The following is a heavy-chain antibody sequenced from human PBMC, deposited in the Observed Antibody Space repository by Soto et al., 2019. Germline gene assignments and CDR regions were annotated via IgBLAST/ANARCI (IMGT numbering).Heavy chain of an antibody. D-gene: IGHD4-17*01. Sequence: QVQLQESGPGLVKPSETLSLTCTVSGGYISSYYWSWIRQPPGKGLEWIGYIYYSGSTNYNPSLKSLVTISVDTSKNQFPLKLSSVTAADTAVYYCARRYGDYFDFWGQGTLVTVSS. J-gene: IGHJ4*02. CDR2: IYYSGST. CDR1: GGYISSYY. CDR3: ARRYGDYFDF. V-gene: IGHV4-59*08.